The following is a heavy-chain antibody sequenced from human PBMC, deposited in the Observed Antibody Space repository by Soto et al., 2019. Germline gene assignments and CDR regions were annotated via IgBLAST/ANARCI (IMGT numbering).Heavy chain of an antibody. J-gene: IGHJ5*02. CDR2: INPNSGDT. Sequence: GASVKVSCKASGYTSTGYYMHWVRQAPGQGLEWMGWINPNSGDTNYAQKFQGRVTMTRDTSISTAYMELSRLRSDDTAVYYCARDSYDYVWGSYRSNWFDPWGQGTLVTVSS. CDR3: ARDSYDYVWGSYRSNWFDP. CDR1: GYTSTGYY. D-gene: IGHD3-16*02. V-gene: IGHV1-2*02.